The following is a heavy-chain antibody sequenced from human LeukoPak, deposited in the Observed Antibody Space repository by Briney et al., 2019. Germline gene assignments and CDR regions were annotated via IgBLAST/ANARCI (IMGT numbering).Heavy chain of an antibody. D-gene: IGHD1-14*01. V-gene: IGHV1-69*13. Sequence: SVKVSFKASGGTFSSYAISWVRQAPGQGLGWMGGIIPIFGTANYAQKFQGRVTITADESTSTAYMELSSLRSEDTAVYYCAGRKRDYFDYWGQGTLVTVSS. CDR3: AGRKRDYFDY. J-gene: IGHJ4*02. CDR2: IIPIFGTA. CDR1: GGTFSSYA.